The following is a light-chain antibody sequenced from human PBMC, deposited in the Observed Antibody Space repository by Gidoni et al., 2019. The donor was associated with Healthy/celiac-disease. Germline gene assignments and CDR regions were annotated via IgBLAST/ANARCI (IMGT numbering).Light chain of an antibody. CDR2: AAS. V-gene: IGKV1-39*01. Sequence: DIQMTRSPSSLSASVGDRVTITCRASQSISSYLNWYQQKPGKALKLLIYAASSLQSGVPSRFSGSGSGTDFTLTISSLQPEDFATYYCQQSYSTPRTFGGGTKVEIK. CDR3: QQSYSTPRT. J-gene: IGKJ4*01. CDR1: QSISSY.